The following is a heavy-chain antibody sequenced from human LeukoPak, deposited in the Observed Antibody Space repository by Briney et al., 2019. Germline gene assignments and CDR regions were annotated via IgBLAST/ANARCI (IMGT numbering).Heavy chain of an antibody. Sequence: GGSRRLSCTASGFTVNSSYMIWVRQAPGKGLEWVSVIHTGGSTYYADSMKGRFTISRDNSKNTLYLQMNSLRAEDTAMYYCAGGPRWGWVDYWGQGTLVTVSP. CDR2: IHTGGST. D-gene: IGHD5-24*01. V-gene: IGHV3-66*01. CDR1: GFTVNSSY. J-gene: IGHJ4*02. CDR3: AGGPRWGWVDY.